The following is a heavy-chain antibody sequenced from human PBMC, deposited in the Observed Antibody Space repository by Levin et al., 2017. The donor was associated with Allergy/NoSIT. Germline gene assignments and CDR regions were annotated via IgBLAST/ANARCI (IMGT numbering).Heavy chain of an antibody. D-gene: IGHD6-6*01. CDR2: ISGSGGST. Sequence: PGGSLRLSCAASGFTFSSYAMSWVRQAPGKGLEWVSAISGSGGSTYYADSVKGRFTISRDNSKNTLYLQMNSLRAEDTAVYYCAKSEIAARPDSPYYYYGMDVWGQGTTVTVSS. V-gene: IGHV3-23*01. CDR3: AKSEIAARPDSPYYYYGMDV. CDR1: GFTFSSYA. J-gene: IGHJ6*02.